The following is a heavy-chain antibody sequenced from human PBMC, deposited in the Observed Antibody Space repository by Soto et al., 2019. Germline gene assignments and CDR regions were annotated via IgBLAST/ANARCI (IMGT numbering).Heavy chain of an antibody. J-gene: IGHJ5*02. CDR2: INTGNGNT. D-gene: IGHD4-17*01. CDR3: ARNVDYFDP. CDR1: GYTFTRYA. Sequence: QVQLVQSRAEVKKPGASVKVSCKASGYTFTRYAMHWVRQAPGQGLEWMGWINTGNGNTHYSQKFQGRVTFTRDASATTAYMELSSLTSEDTAVYYCARNVDYFDPWGQGTLVTVSS. V-gene: IGHV1-3*04.